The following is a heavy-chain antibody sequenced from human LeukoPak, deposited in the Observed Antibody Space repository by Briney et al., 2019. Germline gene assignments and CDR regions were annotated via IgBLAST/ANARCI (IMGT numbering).Heavy chain of an antibody. CDR2: ISGSGGST. V-gene: IGHV3-23*01. D-gene: IGHD6-6*01. Sequence: GGSLRLSCAASGFTFSSYWMHWVRQAPGKGLEWVSAISGSGGSTYYADSVKGRFTISRDDSKDTLYLQMNSLRAEDTAVYYCAKDNIARLGYWGQGTLVTISS. CDR3: AKDNIARLGY. J-gene: IGHJ4*02. CDR1: GFTFSSYW.